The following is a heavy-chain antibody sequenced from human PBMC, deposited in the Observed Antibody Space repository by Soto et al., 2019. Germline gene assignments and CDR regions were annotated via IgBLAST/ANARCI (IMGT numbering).Heavy chain of an antibody. CDR3: ARDVRGLITVTTNWIDP. V-gene: IGHV1-18*04. CDR2: ISAYKGKA. J-gene: IGHJ5*02. Sequence: APGKLSSKASGSRIPCHYIRWLRQTTKQWLEWMGWISAYKGKANYAQKLQGRVTMTRDTSTSTAYMELRRVRSDDTAVYYCARDVRGLITVTTNWIDPWGQRTLVTVSS. CDR1: GSRIPCHY. D-gene: IGHD4-17*01.